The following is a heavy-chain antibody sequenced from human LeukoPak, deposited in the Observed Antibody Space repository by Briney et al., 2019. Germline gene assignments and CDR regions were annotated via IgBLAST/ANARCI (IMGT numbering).Heavy chain of an antibody. V-gene: IGHV3-30*02. CDR3: AQDYTGDPPYFHY. Sequence: GGSLRLSCAASGFTFSSYGMHWVRQAPGKGLEWVAFIWYDGSNKYYADSVKGRFTISRDNSKNTLYLQMNSLRAEDTAIYYCAQDYTGDPPYFHYWGQGTLVTVSS. CDR1: GFTFSSYG. D-gene: IGHD2-8*02. J-gene: IGHJ4*02. CDR2: IWYDGSNK.